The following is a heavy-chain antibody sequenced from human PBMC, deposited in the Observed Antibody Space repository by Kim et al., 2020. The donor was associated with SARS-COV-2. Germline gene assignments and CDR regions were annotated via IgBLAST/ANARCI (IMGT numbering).Heavy chain of an antibody. CDR1: GFTFSSYS. J-gene: IGHJ4*02. V-gene: IGHV3-48*01. D-gene: IGHD1-26*01. CDR3: TGRLDY. CDR2: ISSSSSTI. Sequence: GGSLRLSCAASGFTFSSYSMNWVRQAPGKGLEWISYISSSSSTIYYADSVKGRFTISRDNAKNSLYLQMNGLRAEDTAVYYCTGRLDYWGQGTLVTASS.